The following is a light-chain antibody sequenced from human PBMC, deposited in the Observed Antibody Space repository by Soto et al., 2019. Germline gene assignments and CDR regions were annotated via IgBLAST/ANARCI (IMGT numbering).Light chain of an antibody. CDR1: QSISSW. V-gene: IGKV1-5*01. CDR2: DAS. CDR3: QQYNSYSPWT. Sequence: DIQMTQSPSTLSASVGDRVTITWRASQSISSWLAWYQQKPGKAPKLLIYDASSLESGVPSRFSGSGSGTEFTLTIRSLQPDDFATDSCQQYNSYSPWTFGQGTKVEIK. J-gene: IGKJ1*01.